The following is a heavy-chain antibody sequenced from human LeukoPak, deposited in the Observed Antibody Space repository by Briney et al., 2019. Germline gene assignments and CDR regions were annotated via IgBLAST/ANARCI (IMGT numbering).Heavy chain of an antibody. CDR2: INPNSGGT. CDR1: GYTFTGYY. Sequence: ASVKVSCKASGYTFTGYYMHWVRQAPGQGLEWMGWINPNSGGTNYAQKFQGRVTMTRDMSTSTVYMELSSLRSEDTAVYYCATGYGGNDYWGQGTLVTVSS. CDR3: ATGYGGNDY. D-gene: IGHD4-23*01. J-gene: IGHJ4*02. V-gene: IGHV1-2*02.